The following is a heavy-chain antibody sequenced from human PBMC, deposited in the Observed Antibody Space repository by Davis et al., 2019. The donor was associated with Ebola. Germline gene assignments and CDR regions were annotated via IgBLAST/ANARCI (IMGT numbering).Heavy chain of an antibody. V-gene: IGHV4-4*02. CDR2: FYHSGST. D-gene: IGHD3-22*01. Sequence: SETLSLTCAVSGGSISSSNWWSWVRQPPGKGLEWIGEFYHSGSTNYNPSLKSRVTISVDKSKNQFSLKLSSVTAADTAVYYCARERVAYYDSSGYYLYYFDYWGQGTLVTVSS. J-gene: IGHJ4*02. CDR1: GGSISSSNW. CDR3: ARERVAYYDSSGYYLYYFDY.